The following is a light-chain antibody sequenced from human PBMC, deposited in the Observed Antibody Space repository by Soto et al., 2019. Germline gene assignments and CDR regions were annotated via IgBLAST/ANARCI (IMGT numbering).Light chain of an antibody. CDR3: QQRSNWPPRIT. CDR2: GAS. CDR1: QSVSSNY. Sequence: EIVLTQSPGTLSLSPGETAALSCRASQSVSSNYLAWYQQRPGQAPRLLIYGASSRATGIPDRFSGSGSGTDFTLTISRLEPEDFAVYYCQQRSNWPPRITFGQGTRLEIK. V-gene: IGKV3D-20*02. J-gene: IGKJ5*01.